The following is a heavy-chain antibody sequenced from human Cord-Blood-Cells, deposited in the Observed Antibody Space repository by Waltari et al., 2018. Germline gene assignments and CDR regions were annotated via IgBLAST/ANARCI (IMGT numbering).Heavy chain of an antibody. Sequence: QLQLQESGSGLVKPSQTLSLTSAVPGGPISSGGYSWRWIRQPPGKGLEWIGYIYHSGSTYYNPSLKSRVTISVDRSKNQFSLKLSSVTAADTAVYYCARGPGYCSSTSCYWYFDLWGRGTLVTVSS. CDR1: GGPISSGGYS. CDR2: IYHSGST. CDR3: ARGPGYCSSTSCYWYFDL. J-gene: IGHJ2*01. D-gene: IGHD2-2*01. V-gene: IGHV4-30-2*01.